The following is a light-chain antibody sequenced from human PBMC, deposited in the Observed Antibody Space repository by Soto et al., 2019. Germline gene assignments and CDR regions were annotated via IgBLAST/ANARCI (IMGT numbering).Light chain of an antibody. J-gene: IGLJ2*01. CDR2: GNN. CDR3: QSYDTSLSGSV. Sequence: QSVLTQPPSVSGAPGQRVTISCTGSSSNIGAGYDVPWYQQLPGTAPKVFIYGNNNRPSGVPDRFSGSKSGTSASLAITGLQAEDEADYYCQSYDTSLSGSVFGGGTKLTVL. CDR1: SSNIGAGYD. V-gene: IGLV1-40*01.